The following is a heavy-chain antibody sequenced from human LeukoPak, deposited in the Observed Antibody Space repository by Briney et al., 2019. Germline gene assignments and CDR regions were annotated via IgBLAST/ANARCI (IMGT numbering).Heavy chain of an antibody. CDR1: GGSISSGGYY. J-gene: IGHJ4*02. CDR2: IYYSGST. CDR3: ARYYDSSQGIDY. V-gene: IGHV4-30-4*01. D-gene: IGHD3-22*01. Sequence: SETLSLTCTVSGGSISSGGYYWSWIHQPPGKGLEWIGYIYYSGSTYYNPSLKSRVTISVDTSKNQFSLKLSSVTAADTAVYYCARYYDSSQGIDYWGQGTLVTVSS.